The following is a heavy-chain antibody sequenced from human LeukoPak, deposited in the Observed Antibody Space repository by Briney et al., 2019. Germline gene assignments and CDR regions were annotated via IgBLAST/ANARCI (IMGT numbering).Heavy chain of an antibody. Sequence: GASVKVSCKASGYTFTGYYMHWVRQAPGQGLEWMGWINPNSGGTNYAQKFQGRVTMTRDTSISTAYMELSRLRSDDTAVYYCASGVGTDSSSWDAIDYWGQGTLVTVSS. CDR2: INPNSGGT. J-gene: IGHJ4*02. CDR3: ASGVGTDSSSWDAIDY. D-gene: IGHD6-13*01. CDR1: GYTFTGYY. V-gene: IGHV1-2*02.